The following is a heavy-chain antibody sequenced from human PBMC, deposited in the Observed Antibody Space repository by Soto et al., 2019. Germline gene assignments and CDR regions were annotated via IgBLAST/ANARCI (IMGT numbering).Heavy chain of an antibody. V-gene: IGHV1-18*01. CDR1: GYTFINYG. Sequence: ASVKVSCKTSGYTFINYGISWVRQAPGQGPEWMGWISPYNDDTNYAQKFQGRVTMTRNTSTSTAYMELRSLRSEDTAVYYCARTLYGDNVDYWGQGTLVTVSS. CDR3: ARTLYGDNVDY. J-gene: IGHJ4*02. CDR2: ISPYNDDT. D-gene: IGHD4-17*01.